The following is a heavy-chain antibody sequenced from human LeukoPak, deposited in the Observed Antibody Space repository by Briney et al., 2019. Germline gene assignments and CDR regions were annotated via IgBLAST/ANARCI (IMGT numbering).Heavy chain of an antibody. J-gene: IGHJ5*02. Sequence: GGSLRLSCAASGFTFSSYGMHWVRQAPGKGLEWVAFIRHDESNRYYADSVKGRFTISRENSKNTLYLQMNSLKSEDTAVYYCARGDPLAVAGNWFDPWGQGTLVTVSS. CDR2: IRHDESNR. CDR1: GFTFSSYG. CDR3: ARGDPLAVAGNWFDP. D-gene: IGHD6-19*01. V-gene: IGHV3-30*02.